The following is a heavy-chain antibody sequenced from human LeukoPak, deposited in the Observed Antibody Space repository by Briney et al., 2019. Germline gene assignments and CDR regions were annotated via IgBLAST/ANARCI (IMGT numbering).Heavy chain of an antibody. V-gene: IGHV4-59*01. CDR2: IYYSVTP. J-gene: IGHJ5*02. D-gene: IGHD3-22*01. CDR1: AGSMRSYC. Sequence: SETLSLTCTVAAGSMRSYCCSWVRPPARNLLGWIGHIYYSVTPTMTSNPSLKSRVAISVDTSKNQFSLKMSSVTAADTAVYSCARAGYLYDSSSYSFGTWGPGTLVTVSS. CDR3: ARAGYLYDSSSYSFGT.